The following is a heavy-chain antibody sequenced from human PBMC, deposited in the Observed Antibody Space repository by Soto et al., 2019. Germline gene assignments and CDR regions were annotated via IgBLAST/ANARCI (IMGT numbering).Heavy chain of an antibody. V-gene: IGHV3-15*01. CDR2: IKSKTDGGTT. Sequence: PGGSLRLSCAASGFTFSNAWMSWVRQAPGKGLEWVGRIKSKTDGGTTDYAAPVKGRFTISRDDSKNTLYLQMNSLKTEDTAVYYCTTRLGYCSSTSCYIPNGHSLDPWGQGTLVTVS. J-gene: IGHJ5*02. CDR1: GFTFSNAW. CDR3: TTRLGYCSSTSCYIPNGHSLDP. D-gene: IGHD2-2*02.